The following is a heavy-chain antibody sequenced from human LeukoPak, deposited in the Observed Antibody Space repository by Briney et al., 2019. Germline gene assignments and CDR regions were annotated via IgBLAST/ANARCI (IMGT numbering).Heavy chain of an antibody. Sequence: SETLSLTCAVYGGSFSGYYWSWIRQPPGKGLEWIGEINHSGSTNYNPSLKSRVTISVDTSKNQFSLKLSSVTAADTAVYYCAKTGYYYYYGMDVWGQGTTVTVSS. CDR3: AKTGYYYYYGMDV. CDR2: INHSGST. CDR1: GGSFSGYY. D-gene: IGHD3-9*01. V-gene: IGHV4-34*01. J-gene: IGHJ6*02.